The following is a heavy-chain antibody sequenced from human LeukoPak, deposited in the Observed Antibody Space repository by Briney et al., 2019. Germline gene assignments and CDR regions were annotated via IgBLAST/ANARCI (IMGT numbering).Heavy chain of an antibody. CDR1: GGSLSAYY. CDR2: INHGGST. J-gene: IGHJ4*02. CDR3: ARDLRYYYDSSGSYQEGHYFDY. V-gene: IGHV4-34*01. Sequence: PSETLSLTCAVYGGSLSAYYWTWIRQPPGKGLEWIGEINHGGSTNYNPSLKSRVTISVDTSKNQFSLKLSSVTAADTAMYYCARDLRYYYDSSGSYQEGHYFDYWGQGTLVTVSS. D-gene: IGHD3-22*01.